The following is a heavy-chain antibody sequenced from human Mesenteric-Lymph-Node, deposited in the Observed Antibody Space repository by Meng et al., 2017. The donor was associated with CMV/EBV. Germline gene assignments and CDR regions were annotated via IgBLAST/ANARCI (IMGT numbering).Heavy chain of an antibody. CDR1: FTSYG. J-gene: IGHJ4*02. D-gene: IGHD3-9*01. V-gene: IGHV1-18*04. Sequence: FTSYGISWVRQAPGQGLEWMGWISAYNGNTNYAQKLQGRVTMTTDTSTSTAYMELRSLRSDDTAVYYCARGYYDVLTGYYSLYYFDYWGQGTLVTVSS. CDR3: ARGYYDVLTGYYSLYYFDY. CDR2: ISAYNGNT.